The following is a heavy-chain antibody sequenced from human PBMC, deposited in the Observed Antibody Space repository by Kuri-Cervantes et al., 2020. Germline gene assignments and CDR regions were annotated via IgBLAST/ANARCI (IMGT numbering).Heavy chain of an antibody. CDR3: ARDVKGPGEDPIAATAPIDY. D-gene: IGHD6-13*01. V-gene: IGHV1-18*04. CDR2: ISAYNGNT. Sequence: ASVKVSCKASGYTFTSYYIHWVRQAPGQGLEWMGWISAYNGNTNYAQKLQGRVTVTTDTSTSTAYMELRSLRSDDTAVYYCARDVKGPGEDPIAATAPIDYWGQGTLVTVSS. CDR1: GYTFTSYY. J-gene: IGHJ4*02.